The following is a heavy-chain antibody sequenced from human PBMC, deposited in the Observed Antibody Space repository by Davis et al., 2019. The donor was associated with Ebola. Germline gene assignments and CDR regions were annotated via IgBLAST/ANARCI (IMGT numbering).Heavy chain of an antibody. CDR1: GFTFSTFA. CDR3: AVRGYSYG. CDR2: ISSSSATI. J-gene: IGHJ4*02. V-gene: IGHV3-48*02. D-gene: IGHD5-18*01. Sequence: GGSLRLSCAASGFTFSTFAMNWVRQAPGKGLEWVAYISSSSATIYYAKSVTGRFTISRDNVKNSLYLQMNSLRDEDTAVYYCAVRGYSYGWGQGTLVTVSS.